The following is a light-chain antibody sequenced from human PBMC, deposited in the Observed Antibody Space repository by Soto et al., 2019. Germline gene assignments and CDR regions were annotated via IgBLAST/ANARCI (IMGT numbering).Light chain of an antibody. J-gene: IGKJ5*01. CDR3: QQYYNSIT. Sequence: EIVLTQSPDTLSLSPGESATLSCRASQSVSSSYLAWYQQKPGQAPRLLIFGASSRATGIPDRFSGSGSGTDFTLTISRVEPEDFAVFYCQQYYNSITFGQGTRLEIE. CDR2: GAS. CDR1: QSVSSSY. V-gene: IGKV3-20*01.